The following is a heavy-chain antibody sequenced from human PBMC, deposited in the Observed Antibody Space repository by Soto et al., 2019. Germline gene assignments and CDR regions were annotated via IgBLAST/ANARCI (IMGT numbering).Heavy chain of an antibody. CDR3: VRHPGGQLSRDIDA. CDR2: VYSTGST. CDR1: GASITNYY. V-gene: IGHV4-4*08. D-gene: IGHD6-13*01. Sequence: QVQLQESGPGLLNPSETLSLPCTVSGASITNYYCSWIRQSPGEGLEWIGYVYSTGSTNFNPSLKRRATISVNTSKNQFSLELSAGTAADTAVYYCVRHPGGQLSRDIDAWGKGTLVTVSS. J-gene: IGHJ5*02.